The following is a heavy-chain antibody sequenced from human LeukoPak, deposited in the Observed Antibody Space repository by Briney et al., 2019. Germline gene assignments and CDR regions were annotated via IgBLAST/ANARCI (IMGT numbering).Heavy chain of an antibody. CDR2: IIPIFGTA. D-gene: IGHD6-19*01. CDR3: ARDPGSSGYTRFGIYGMDV. J-gene: IGHJ6*02. CDR1: GGTFSSYA. Sequence: ASVKVSCKAPGGTFSSYAISWVRQAPGQGLEWMGGIIPIFGTANYAQKFQGRVTITADESTSTAYMELSSLRSEDTAVYYCARDPGSSGYTRFGIYGMDVWGQGTTVTVSS. V-gene: IGHV1-69*13.